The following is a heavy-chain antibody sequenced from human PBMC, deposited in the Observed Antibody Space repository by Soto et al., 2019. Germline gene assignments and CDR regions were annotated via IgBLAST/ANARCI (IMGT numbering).Heavy chain of an antibody. CDR2: IYHSGST. CDR1: GGSISSGGYS. D-gene: IGHD1-26*01. V-gene: IGHV4-30-2*01. J-gene: IGHJ2*01. CDR3: ARDRWLGAVGYFDL. Sequence: QLQLQESGSGLVKPSQTLSLTCAVSGGSISSGGYSWSWIRQPPGKGLEWIGYIYHSGSTYYNPSLKSRVTIPVDRSKNQFSLKLSSVTAADTAVYYCARDRWLGAVGYFDLWGRGTLVTVSS.